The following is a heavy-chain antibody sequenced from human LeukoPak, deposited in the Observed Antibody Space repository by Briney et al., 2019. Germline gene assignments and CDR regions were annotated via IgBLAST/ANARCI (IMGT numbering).Heavy chain of an antibody. V-gene: IGHV1-46*01. D-gene: IGHD1-26*01. Sequence: ASVKVSCKASGYTFTSYYMHRVRQAPGQGLEWMGIINPSGGSTSYAQKFQGRVTMTRDTSTSTVYMELSGLRSEDTAVYYCASRIVGGFDYWGQGTLVTVSS. J-gene: IGHJ4*02. CDR1: GYTFTSYY. CDR3: ASRIVGGFDY. CDR2: INPSGGST.